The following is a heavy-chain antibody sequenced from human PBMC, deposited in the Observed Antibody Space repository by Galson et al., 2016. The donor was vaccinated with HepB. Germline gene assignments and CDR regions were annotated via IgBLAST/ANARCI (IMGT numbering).Heavy chain of an antibody. J-gene: IGHJ6*04. CDR2: IGTAPGDT. CDR1: GFSFSLYD. Sequence: SLRLSCAASGFSFSLYDMHWVRQVTGKGLEWVSAIGTAPGDTNYLDSVKGRFTISRENADNSLYLQMNSLRPGDTAVYYCARGKSLWTTRWNYGLDVWGKETTVTVSS. D-gene: IGHD4-17*01. CDR3: ARGKSLWTTRWNYGLDV. V-gene: IGHV3-13*01.